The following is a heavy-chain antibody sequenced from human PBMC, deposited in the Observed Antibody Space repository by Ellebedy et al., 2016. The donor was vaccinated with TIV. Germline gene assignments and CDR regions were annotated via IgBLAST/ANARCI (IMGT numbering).Heavy chain of an antibody. Sequence: GESLKISCAASGFTFSRYDMHWVRQSTRKGLEWVASIDNADDTYYPGSVKGRFTISRENAKNSLYLQMNSLRVEDTAVYYCTRFEIISGGGYGMDVWGQGTTVTVSS. CDR1: GFTFSRYD. D-gene: IGHD3-16*01. CDR2: IDNADDT. CDR3: TRFEIISGGGYGMDV. V-gene: IGHV3-13*01. J-gene: IGHJ6*02.